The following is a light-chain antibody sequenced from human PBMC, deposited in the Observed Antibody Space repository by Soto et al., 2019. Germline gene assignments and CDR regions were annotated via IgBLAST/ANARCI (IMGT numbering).Light chain of an antibody. CDR1: QSVSSN. CDR2: DAS. V-gene: IGKV3-20*01. J-gene: IGKJ5*01. CDR3: QQYGSSPLT. Sequence: IVLTQSPGTLSLSPGERATLSCRASQSVSSNLAWHQQKPGQAPRILMYDASTRATGISARFSGSGSGTEFTLTISRLEPQDFAVYYCQQYGSSPLTFGGGTRLEI.